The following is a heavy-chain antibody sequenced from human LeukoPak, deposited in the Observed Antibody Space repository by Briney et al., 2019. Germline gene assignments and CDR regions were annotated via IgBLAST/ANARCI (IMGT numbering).Heavy chain of an antibody. CDR3: AKDPLHSDY. Sequence: GSLRLSCAISGFTFDDYAMYWVRQAPGKGLEWVSAISGSGGSTYYADSVKGRFTISRDNSKNTLYLQMNSLRAEDTAVYYCAKDPLHSDYWGQGTLVTVSS. J-gene: IGHJ4*02. V-gene: IGHV3-23*01. CDR2: ISGSGGST. CDR1: GFTFDDYA.